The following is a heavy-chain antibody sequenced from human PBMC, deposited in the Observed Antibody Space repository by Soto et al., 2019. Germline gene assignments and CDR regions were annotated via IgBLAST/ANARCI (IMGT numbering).Heavy chain of an antibody. CDR1: GGSFSGYY. CDR3: AREDSSSWSLDY. D-gene: IGHD6-13*01. Sequence: QVQLQQWGAGLLKPSETLSLTCAVYGGSFSGYYWSWIRQPPGKGLEWNGEINHSGRTNYNTSLKSRVTISVDTSKNKFSLKLSSVTAAETAVYYCAREDSSSWSLDYWGQGTLVTVSS. J-gene: IGHJ4*02. V-gene: IGHV4-34*01. CDR2: INHSGRT.